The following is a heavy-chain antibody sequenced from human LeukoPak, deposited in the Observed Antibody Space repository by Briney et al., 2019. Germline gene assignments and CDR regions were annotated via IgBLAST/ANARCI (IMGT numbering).Heavy chain of an antibody. Sequence: GGSLRLSCAAPGFTFSSYAMSWVRQAPGKGLEWVSAITGSGGNTYYADSVKGRFTISRDNSKNTLYLQMKSLGVEDTAVYYCARRVVLTRYYYFDYWGQGTLVIVSS. CDR3: ARRVVLTRYYYFDY. CDR1: GFTFSSYA. V-gene: IGHV3-23*01. J-gene: IGHJ4*02. D-gene: IGHD3-9*01. CDR2: ITGSGGNT.